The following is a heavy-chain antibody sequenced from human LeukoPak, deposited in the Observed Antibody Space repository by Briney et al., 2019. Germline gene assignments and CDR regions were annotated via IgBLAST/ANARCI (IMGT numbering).Heavy chain of an antibody. CDR3: ASRIAVAGNFDY. Sequence: SETLSLTCAVYGGSFSGYYWSWIRQPPGKGLEWIGEINHSGSTNYNPSLKSRVTISVDTSKNQLSLKLSSVTAADTAVYYCASRIAVAGNFDYWGQGTLVTVSS. CDR2: INHSGST. V-gene: IGHV4-34*01. D-gene: IGHD6-19*01. J-gene: IGHJ4*02. CDR1: GGSFSGYY.